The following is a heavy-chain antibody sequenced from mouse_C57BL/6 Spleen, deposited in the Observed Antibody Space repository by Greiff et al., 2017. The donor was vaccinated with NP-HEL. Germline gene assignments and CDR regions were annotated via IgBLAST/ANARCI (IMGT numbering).Heavy chain of an antibody. Sequence: EVQGVESGGGLVKPGGSLQLSCAASGFTFSDYGMHWVRPAPEKGLEWVAYISSGSSTIYYADTVKGRFTISRDNAKNTLFLQMTSLRSEDTAMYYCAGGDYDVRFAYWGQGTLVTVSA. J-gene: IGHJ3*01. CDR3: AGGDYDVRFAY. CDR2: ISSGSSTI. CDR1: GFTFSDYG. V-gene: IGHV5-17*01. D-gene: IGHD2-4*01.